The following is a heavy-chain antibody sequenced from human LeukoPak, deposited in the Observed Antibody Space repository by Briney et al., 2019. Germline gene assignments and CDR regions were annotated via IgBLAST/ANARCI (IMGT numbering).Heavy chain of an antibody. D-gene: IGHD1-1*01. J-gene: IGHJ6*03. CDR3: ARCGPRNAYSHYYMDV. CDR2: IIPIFGTA. CDR1: GGTFSSYA. Sequence: ASVKVSCKASGGTFSSYAISWVRQAPGQGLEWMGGIIPIFGTANYAQKFQGRVTITTDESTSTAYMELSSLRSEDTAVYYCARCGPRNAYSHYYMDVWGKGTTVTVSS. V-gene: IGHV1-69*05.